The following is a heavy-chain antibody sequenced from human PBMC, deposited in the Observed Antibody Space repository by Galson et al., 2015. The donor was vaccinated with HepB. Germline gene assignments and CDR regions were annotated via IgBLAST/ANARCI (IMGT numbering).Heavy chain of an antibody. V-gene: IGHV1-46*02. D-gene: IGHD3-3*01. CDR1: GYTLNSYH. J-gene: IGHJ3*01. Sequence: SVKVSCKASGYTLNSYHVHWVRQAPGQGLEWMGIIKHNEPTPAYAQKYQGRVTMTRDTSTGINYMELTSLRSDDTAVYYCARDFSWTFDVWGQGTTVTVSS. CDR2: IKHNEPTP. CDR3: ARDFSWTFDV.